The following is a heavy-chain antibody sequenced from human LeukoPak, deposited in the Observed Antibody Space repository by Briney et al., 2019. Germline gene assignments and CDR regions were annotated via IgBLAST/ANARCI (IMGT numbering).Heavy chain of an antibody. Sequence: GGSLRLSFADSGFTFSSYAMHWVRQAPGKGLEWVTVISYDGSNKYYADSVKGRFTISRDNSKNTLYLQMNSLRAEDTAVYYCAKGARITMIVVVNEAFDIWGQGTMVTVSS. D-gene: IGHD3-22*01. CDR2: ISYDGSNK. CDR3: AKGARITMIVVVNEAFDI. J-gene: IGHJ3*02. V-gene: IGHV3-30*04. CDR1: GFTFSSYA.